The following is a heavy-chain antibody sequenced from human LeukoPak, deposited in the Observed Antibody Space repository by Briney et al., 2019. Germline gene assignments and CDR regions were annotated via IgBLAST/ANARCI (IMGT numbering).Heavy chain of an antibody. J-gene: IGHJ4*02. CDR3: ARNPNYSNYGDY. CDR1: GYSFTSYW. D-gene: IGHD4-11*01. CDR2: IDPSDSYT. Sequence: GESLKISCKGSGYSFTSYWISWVRQMPGKGLEWMGRIDPSDSYTNYSPSFQGDVTISADKSISTAYLQWSSLKASDTAMYYCARNPNYSNYGDYWGQGTLVTVSS. V-gene: IGHV5-10-1*01.